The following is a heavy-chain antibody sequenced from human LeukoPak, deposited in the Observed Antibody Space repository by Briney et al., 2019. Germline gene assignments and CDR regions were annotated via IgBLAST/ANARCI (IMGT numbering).Heavy chain of an antibody. CDR2: IYSGGST. V-gene: IGHV3-53*01. D-gene: IGHD5-18*01. CDR3: AREQLDTAMVHYFDY. J-gene: IGHJ4*02. Sequence: GGSLRLSCVASGFTITNNYMTWVRHAPGKGLEWVSDIYSGGSTHYADTVKGRFTISRDNSKNTLYLQMNSLRAEDTALYYCAREQLDTAMVHYFDYWGQGTLVTVSS. CDR1: GFTITNNY.